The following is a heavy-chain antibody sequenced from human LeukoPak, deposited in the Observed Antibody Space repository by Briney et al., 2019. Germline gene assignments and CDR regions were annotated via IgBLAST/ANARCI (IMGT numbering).Heavy chain of an antibody. J-gene: IGHJ4*02. D-gene: IGHD5-18*01. V-gene: IGHV3-21*01. CDR3: ASEEWGTSMGLDY. CDR2: ISSSSSYI. Sequence: PGRSLRLSCAASGFTFSSYRMNWVRQAPGKGLEWVSSISSSSSYIYYADSVKGRFTISRDNAKNSLYLQMNSLRAEDTAVYYCASEEWGTSMGLDYWGQGTLVSVSS. CDR1: GFTFSSYR.